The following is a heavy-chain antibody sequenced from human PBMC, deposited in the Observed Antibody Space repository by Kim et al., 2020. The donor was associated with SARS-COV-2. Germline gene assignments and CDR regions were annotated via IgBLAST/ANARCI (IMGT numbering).Heavy chain of an antibody. V-gene: IGHV4-39*01. Sequence: SETLSLTCTVSGGSISSSSYYWGWIRQPPGKGLEWIGSIYYSGSTYYNPSLKSRVTISVDTSKNQFSLKLSSVTAADTAVYYCARSPPLLTISYGAFDIWGQGTMVTVSS. CDR3: ARSPPLLTISYGAFDI. D-gene: IGHD3-3*01. J-gene: IGHJ3*02. CDR1: GGSISSSSYY. CDR2: IYYSGST.